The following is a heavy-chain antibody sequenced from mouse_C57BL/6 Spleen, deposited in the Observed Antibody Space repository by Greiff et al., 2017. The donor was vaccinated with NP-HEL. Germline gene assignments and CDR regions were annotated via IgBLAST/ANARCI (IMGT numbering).Heavy chain of an antibody. CDR1: GYTFTDYY. J-gene: IGHJ2*01. CDR2: INPNNGGT. V-gene: IGHV1-26*01. Sequence: VQLQQSGPELVKPGASVKISCKASGYTFTDYYMNWVKQSHGKSLEWIGDINPNNGGTSYNQKFKGKATLTVDKSSSTAYMELRSLTSEDSAVYYCAGYHYGSSYVPFDYWGQGTTLTVSS. CDR3: AGYHYGSSYVPFDY. D-gene: IGHD1-1*01.